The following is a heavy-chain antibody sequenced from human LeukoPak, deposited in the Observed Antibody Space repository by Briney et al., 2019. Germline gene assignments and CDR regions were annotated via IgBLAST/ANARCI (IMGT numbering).Heavy chain of an antibody. CDR1: GFTFSSYA. Sequence: GGSLRLSCAASGFTFSSYAMSWVRQAPGKGLEWVSAVRGSGDITYYADSVKGRFTVSRDNSKNTLYLQMNSLRAEDTAVYYCAKEGHHSGPYVDYWGQGTLVTVSS. CDR3: AKEGHHSGPYVDY. D-gene: IGHD3-10*01. V-gene: IGHV3-23*01. CDR2: VRGSGDIT. J-gene: IGHJ4*02.